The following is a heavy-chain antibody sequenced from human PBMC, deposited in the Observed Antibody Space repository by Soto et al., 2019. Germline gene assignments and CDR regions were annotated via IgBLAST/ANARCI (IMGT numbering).Heavy chain of an antibody. CDR2: INAGNGNT. CDR1: GYTFTSYA. D-gene: IGHD6-13*01. CDR3: AIEYSSSWYVSDAFDI. V-gene: IGHV1-3*01. J-gene: IGHJ3*02. Sequence: ASVKVSCKASGYTFTSYAMHWVRQAPGQRLEWMGWINAGNGNTKYSQKFQGRVTITRDTSASTAYMELSSLRSEDTAVYYCAIEYSSSWYVSDAFDIWGQGTMVTVSS.